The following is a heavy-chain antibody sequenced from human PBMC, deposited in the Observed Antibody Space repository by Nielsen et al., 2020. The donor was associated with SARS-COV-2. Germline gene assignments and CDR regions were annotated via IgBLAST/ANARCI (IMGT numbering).Heavy chain of an antibody. J-gene: IGHJ3*02. CDR2: ISGSGDST. CDR1: GFTFSSYA. CDR3: ARALPGGYSSSWYGDDTFDI. V-gene: IGHV3-23*01. D-gene: IGHD6-13*01. Sequence: GESLKISCAASGFTFSSYAMSWVRQAPGKGLEWVSMISGSGDSTNYADSVRGRFTISRDNSKNTLSLQMNSLRAEDTAVYYCARALPGGYSSSWYGDDTFDIWGQGTMVTVSS.